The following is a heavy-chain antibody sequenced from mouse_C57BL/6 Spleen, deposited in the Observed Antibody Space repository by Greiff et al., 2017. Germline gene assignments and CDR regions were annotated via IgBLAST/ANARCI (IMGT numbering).Heavy chain of an antibody. CDR3: ARGLYYGNFAWFAY. CDR2: IDPSDSNT. D-gene: IGHD2-1*01. J-gene: IGHJ3*01. CDR1: GYTFTSYW. Sequence: QVQLQQPGAELVMPGASVKLSCKASGYTFTSYWMHWVKQRPGQGLEWIGEIDPSDSNTNYNQKFKGKSTLTVDKSSSTAYMQLSSLTSEDSAVYYCARGLYYGNFAWFAYWGQGTLVTVSA. V-gene: IGHV1-69*01.